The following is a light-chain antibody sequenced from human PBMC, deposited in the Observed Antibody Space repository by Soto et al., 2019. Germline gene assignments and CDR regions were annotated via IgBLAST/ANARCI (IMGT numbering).Light chain of an antibody. V-gene: IGLV1-51*02. CDR3: GTWDGNLSAYV. Sequence: QSVLTQPPSVSAAPGQKVTISCSGSSSNIGEYSVSWYQQLPGTVPKLLIYENNKRPSGIPDRFSASKSATSATLGISGLQTWDEAEYYCGTWDGNLSAYVFGTGTKLTVL. J-gene: IGLJ1*01. CDR2: ENN. CDR1: SSNIGEYS.